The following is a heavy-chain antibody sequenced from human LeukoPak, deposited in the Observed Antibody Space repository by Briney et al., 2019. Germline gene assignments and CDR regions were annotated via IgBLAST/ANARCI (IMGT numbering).Heavy chain of an antibody. CDR2: IYYSGST. D-gene: IGHD6-13*01. Sequence: SETLSLTCTVSGGSISSYYWSWIRQPPGKGLEWIGYIYYSGSTNYNPSLKSRVTISVDTSKNQFSLKLSSVTAADTAVYYCARGSSSSWYDFDYWGQGTLVTVSS. J-gene: IGHJ4*02. CDR1: GGSISSYY. V-gene: IGHV4-59*08. CDR3: ARGSSSSWYDFDY.